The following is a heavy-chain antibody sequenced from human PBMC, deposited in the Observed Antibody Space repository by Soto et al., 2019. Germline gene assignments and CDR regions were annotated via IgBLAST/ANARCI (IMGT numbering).Heavy chain of an antibody. V-gene: IGHV3-23*01. CDR2: ISGSGGST. J-gene: IGHJ4*02. CDR3: AKARYSSGWLPFDY. Sequence: EVQLLESGGGLVQPGGSLRLSCAASGFTFSSYATSWVRQAPGKGPEGVSAISGSGGSTYYADSVKGRFTISRDNSKNTLYLQMNSLRAEDTAIYYCAKARYSSGWLPFDYWGQGTLVTVSS. D-gene: IGHD6-19*01. CDR1: GFTFSSYA.